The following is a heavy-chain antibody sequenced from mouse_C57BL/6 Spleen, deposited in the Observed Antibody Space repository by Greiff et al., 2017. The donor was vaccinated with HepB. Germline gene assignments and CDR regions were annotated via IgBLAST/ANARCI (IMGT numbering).Heavy chain of an antibody. CDR2: ISYDGSN. CDR3: AREGNYYGSH. J-gene: IGHJ3*01. D-gene: IGHD1-1*01. V-gene: IGHV3-6*01. CDR1: GYSITSGYY. Sequence: EVKLLESGPGLVKPSQSLSLTCSVPGYSITSGYYWNWIRQFPGNKLECMGYISYDGSNNYNPSLKNRISITRDTSKNQFFLKLNSVTTEDTATYYCAREGNYYGSHWGQGTLVTVSA.